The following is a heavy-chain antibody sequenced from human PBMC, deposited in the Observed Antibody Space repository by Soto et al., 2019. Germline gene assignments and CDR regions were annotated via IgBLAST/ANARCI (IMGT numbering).Heavy chain of an antibody. CDR1: GGTFSNSA. CDR2: IMPIFRTT. Sequence: QVQLEQSGAEVKKPGSSVKVSFKASGGTFSNSAISWVRQAPGQGLEWMGGIMPIFRTTDYAQKFQGRVTITADESTITAYMELRGLRSDDPAVYYCARDKDRQQLGGNYYYILDVWGQGTTVTVSS. V-gene: IGHV1-69*12. D-gene: IGHD3-3*02. CDR3: ARDKDRQQLGGNYYYILDV. J-gene: IGHJ6*02.